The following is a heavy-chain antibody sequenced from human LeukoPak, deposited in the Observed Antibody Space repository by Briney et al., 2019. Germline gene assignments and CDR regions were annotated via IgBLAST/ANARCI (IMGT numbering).Heavy chain of an antibody. CDR1: GGSISSYC. CDR2: IYYSGST. D-gene: IGHD3-10*01. Sequence: SETLSLTCTVSGGSISSYCWSWIRQPPGKGLEWIGYIYYSGSTNYNPSLKSRVTISVDTSKNQFSLKLSSVTAADTAVYYCARENGYGSGSYYYYYYGMDVWGKGTTVTVSS. CDR3: ARENGYGSGSYYYYYYGMDV. V-gene: IGHV4-59*01. J-gene: IGHJ6*04.